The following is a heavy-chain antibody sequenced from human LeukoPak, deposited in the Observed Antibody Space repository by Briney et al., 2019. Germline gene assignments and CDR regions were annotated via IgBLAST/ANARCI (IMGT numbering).Heavy chain of an antibody. V-gene: IGHV3-49*04. CDR1: GFTFGDYA. J-gene: IGHJ4*02. Sequence: PGRSLRLSCTASGFTFGDYAVSWVRPAPGKGLEWVGFIRSKAYGGTTEYAASVKGRFTISRDDSKSIAYLQMNSLKTEDTAVYYCTTHGASYNFDYWGQGTLVTVSS. D-gene: IGHD5-24*01. CDR2: IRSKAYGGTT. CDR3: TTHGASYNFDY.